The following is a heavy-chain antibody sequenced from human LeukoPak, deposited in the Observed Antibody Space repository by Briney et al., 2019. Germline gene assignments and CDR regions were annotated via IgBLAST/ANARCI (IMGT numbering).Heavy chain of an antibody. D-gene: IGHD6-13*01. CDR3: ARGIAAAGTALFN. CDR2: ISYDGSNK. J-gene: IGHJ4*02. Sequence: GGSLRLSCAASGFTFSSYAMHWVRQAPGKGLEWVAVISYDGSNKYYADSVKGRFTISRDNSKNTLYLQIKSLRAEDTAVYYCARGIAAAGTALFNWGQGTLLTVSS. V-gene: IGHV3-30*14. CDR1: GFTFSSYA.